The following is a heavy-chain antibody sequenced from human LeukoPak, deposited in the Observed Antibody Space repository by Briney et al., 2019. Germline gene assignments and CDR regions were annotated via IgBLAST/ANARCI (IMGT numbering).Heavy chain of an antibody. J-gene: IGHJ3*02. V-gene: IGHV4-4*09. CDR1: GYSITSVY. D-gene: IGHD2-2*01. CDR3: ARGCSSTSCYQKGAFDI. Sequence: SETLSLTCTVSGYSITSVYWSWIRQPPGKGLEVIGYTYTSGDTNYNPSLRSRVTMSLDASKNEVSLKLSSVTAADTAVYYCARGCSSTSCYQKGAFDIWGQGTMVTVSS. CDR2: TYTSGDT.